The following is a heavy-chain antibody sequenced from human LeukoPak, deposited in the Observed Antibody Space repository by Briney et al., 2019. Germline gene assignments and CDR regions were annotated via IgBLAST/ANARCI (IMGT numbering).Heavy chain of an antibody. CDR1: GFTFSSYS. V-gene: IGHV3-7*02. J-gene: IGHJ4*02. CDR3: ANLLYSSRSH. Sequence: GGSLRLSCAASGFTFSSYSMNWVRQAPGKGLEWVANINQDGSEKSYVDSVEGRFTISRDNAKKSLYLQMNSLRAEDTAVYYCANLLYSSRSHWGQGTLVTVSS. CDR2: INQDGSEK. D-gene: IGHD6-13*01.